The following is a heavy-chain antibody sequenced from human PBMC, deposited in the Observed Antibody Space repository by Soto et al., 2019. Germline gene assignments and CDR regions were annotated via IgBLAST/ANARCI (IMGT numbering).Heavy chain of an antibody. CDR1: GFTFSTFW. J-gene: IGHJ4*02. CDR3: ARDFEY. Sequence: AGGSLRLSCEASGFTFSTFWMHWVRQAPGKGLVWVSRINSDGSSTNYADSVKGRVTISRDNAKNTLYLQLNSLRPEDTAVYYCARDFEYWGQGTLVTVSS. V-gene: IGHV3-74*01. CDR2: INSDGSST.